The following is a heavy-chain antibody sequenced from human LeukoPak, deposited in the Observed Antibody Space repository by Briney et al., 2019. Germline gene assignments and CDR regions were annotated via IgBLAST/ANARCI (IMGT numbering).Heavy chain of an antibody. V-gene: IGHV3-11*04. D-gene: IGHD5-24*01. CDR1: GFTFSDYY. Sequence: GGSLRLSCVASGFTFSDYYMSWIRQAPGKGLEWISYITNSGSTTFYADSVKGRFSISRDNANNSLFLQMNSLRAEDTAVYYCARRWYGAYAYYYMDVWGKGTTVTVSS. CDR3: ARRWYGAYAYYYMDV. CDR2: ITNSGSTT. J-gene: IGHJ6*03.